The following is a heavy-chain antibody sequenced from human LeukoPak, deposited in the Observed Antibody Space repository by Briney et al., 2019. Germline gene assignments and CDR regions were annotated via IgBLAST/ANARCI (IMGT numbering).Heavy chain of an antibody. CDR2: IYYSGST. V-gene: IGHV4-39*07. J-gene: IGHJ5*02. D-gene: IGHD6-13*01. Sequence: SETLSLTCTVSGGSISSSSYYWGWIRQPPGKGLEWIGSIYYSGSTYYNPSLKSRVTISVDTSKNQLSLKLSSVTAADTAVYYCARDLSSSWYRGDGWFDPWGQGTLVTVSS. CDR1: GGSISSSSYY. CDR3: ARDLSSSWYRGDGWFDP.